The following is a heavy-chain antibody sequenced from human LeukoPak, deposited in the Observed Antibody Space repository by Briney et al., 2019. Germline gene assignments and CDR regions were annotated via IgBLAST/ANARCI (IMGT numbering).Heavy chain of an antibody. J-gene: IGHJ4*02. CDR3: ASGRPFDY. D-gene: IGHD1-26*01. CDR1: GFTFSGYR. CDR2: IRQDGSEK. V-gene: IGHV3-7*01. Sequence: PGGSLGLSCAASGFTFSGYRMNWVRQAPGKGLEWVAYIRQDGSEKYYVDSVKGRFTISRDNAKNSLYLQMNSLGAEDTAVYYCASGRPFDYWGQGTLVTVSS.